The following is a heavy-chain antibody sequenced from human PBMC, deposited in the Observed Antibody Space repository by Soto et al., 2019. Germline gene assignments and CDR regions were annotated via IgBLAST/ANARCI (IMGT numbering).Heavy chain of an antibody. CDR3: ARYDYDILTGTEYLQY. V-gene: IGHV4-39*01. CDR1: GGSISSSSYY. Sequence: SETLSLTCTVSGGSISSSSYYWGWIRQPPGKGLEWIGSIYYSGSTYYNPSLKSRVTISVDTSKNQFSLKLSSVTAADTAVYYCARYDYDILTGTEYLQYWGQGTLVTVSS. D-gene: IGHD3-9*01. CDR2: IYYSGST. J-gene: IGHJ1*01.